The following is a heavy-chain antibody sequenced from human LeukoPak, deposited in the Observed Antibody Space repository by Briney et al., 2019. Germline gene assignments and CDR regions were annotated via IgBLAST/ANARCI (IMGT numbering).Heavy chain of an antibody. CDR2: IYTSGST. D-gene: IGHD5-18*01. J-gene: IGHJ3*02. Sequence: SQTLSLTCTVSGGSISSGSYYWSWIRQPAGKGLEWIGRIYTSGSTNYNPSLKSRVTISVDTSKNQFSLKLGSVTAADTAVYYCARAPIPRGYSYGHGDAFDIWGQGTMVTVSS. CDR3: ARAPIPRGYSYGHGDAFDI. V-gene: IGHV4-61*02. CDR1: GGSISSGSYY.